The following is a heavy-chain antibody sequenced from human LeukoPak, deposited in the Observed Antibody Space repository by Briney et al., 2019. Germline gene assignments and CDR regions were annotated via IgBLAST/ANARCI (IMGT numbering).Heavy chain of an antibody. CDR1: GYSFTSNW. CDR2: IDPSDSYT. V-gene: IGHV5-10-1*01. D-gene: IGHD1-1*01. Sequence: GESLKISCKSSGYSFTSNWISWVRQMPGKGLEWMGRIDPSDSYTNYSPSFQGHVTISADKSISTAYLQWSSLKASDTAMYYCARQPEGTWFDPWGQGTLVTVSS. CDR3: ARQPEGTWFDP. J-gene: IGHJ5*02.